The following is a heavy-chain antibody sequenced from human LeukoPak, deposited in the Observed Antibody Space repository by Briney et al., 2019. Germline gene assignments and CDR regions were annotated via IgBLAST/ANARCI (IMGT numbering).Heavy chain of an antibody. CDR3: ARSDSSGYYPTDY. CDR2: ISSSSSYM. CDR1: GFTFSSYS. D-gene: IGHD3-22*01. J-gene: IGHJ4*02. Sequence: PGGSLRLSCAASGFTFSSYSMNWVRQAPGKGLEWVSSISSSSSYMYYADSVKGRFTISRDNAKNSLYLQMNSLRAEDTAVYYCARSDSSGYYPTDYWGQGTLVTVSS. V-gene: IGHV3-21*01.